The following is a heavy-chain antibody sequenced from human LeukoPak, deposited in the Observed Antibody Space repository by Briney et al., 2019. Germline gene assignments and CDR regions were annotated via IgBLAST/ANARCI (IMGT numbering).Heavy chain of an antibody. CDR2: INPNSGGT. CDR3: ARAGIVVAPAAIRY. J-gene: IGHJ4*02. D-gene: IGHD2-2*02. V-gene: IGHV1-2*02. CDR1: GYTFTGYY. Sequence: ASVKVSCKASGYTFTGYYMHWVRQAPGQGLEWMGWINPNSGGTNYQGRVTMTRDTSISTAYMELSRLRSDDTAVYYCARAGIVVAPAAIRYWGQGTLVTVSS.